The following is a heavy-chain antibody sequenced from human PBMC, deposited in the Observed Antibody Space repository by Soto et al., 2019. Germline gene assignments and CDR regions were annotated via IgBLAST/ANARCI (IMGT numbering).Heavy chain of an antibody. CDR3: TTDSYSTIIVVRFDY. J-gene: IGHJ4*01. D-gene: IGHD3-22*01. CDR1: VSTLSLHC. V-gene: IGHV3-30*09. Sequence: GGSLRFSCVGSVSTLSLHCMNWVRQTPGKGLDWVAFISYDGSTKHYADSARGRFAISRDNPKNTLFLQMSSLRPEDTAVYYCTTDSYSTIIVVRFDYWGHGTLVTVSS. CDR2: ISYDGSTK.